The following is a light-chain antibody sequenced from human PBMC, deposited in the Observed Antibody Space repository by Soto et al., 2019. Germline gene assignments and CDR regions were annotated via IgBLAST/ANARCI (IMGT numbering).Light chain of an antibody. CDR1: QSVSND. J-gene: IGKJ5*01. CDR3: QQRNMWPVT. V-gene: IGKV3-11*01. Sequence: EIVLTQSPATLSLSPGERATLSCRASQSVSNDLGWYQRKPGQAPRLLIYDASNRATGTPARFSGSGSGTDFTLTISSLEPEDFALYFCQQRNMWPVTFGQGTRLEIK. CDR2: DAS.